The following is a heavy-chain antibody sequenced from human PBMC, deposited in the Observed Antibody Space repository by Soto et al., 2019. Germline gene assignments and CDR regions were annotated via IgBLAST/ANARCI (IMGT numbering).Heavy chain of an antibody. J-gene: IGHJ3*02. CDR2: IYSGGST. CDR3: AGPWRLDAFDI. Sequence: GGSLRLSCAASGFTVSSNYMSWVRQAPGKGLEWVSVIYSGGSTYYADSVKGRFTISRDNSKNTLYLQMNSLRAEDTAVYYCAGPWRLDAFDIWGQGTMVTVSS. V-gene: IGHV3-66*01. CDR1: GFTVSSNY. D-gene: IGHD5-12*01.